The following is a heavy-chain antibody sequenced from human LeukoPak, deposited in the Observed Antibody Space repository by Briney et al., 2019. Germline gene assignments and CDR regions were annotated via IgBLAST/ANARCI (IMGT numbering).Heavy chain of an antibody. V-gene: IGHV3-21*01. CDR1: GFTFSSYT. CDR2: ISSSSSSYI. D-gene: IGHD4-17*01. J-gene: IGHJ4*02. CDR3: ARGYGDYAY. Sequence: GGSLRLSCAASGFTFSSYTMNWVRQAPGKGLEWVSSISSSSSSYIYYADSVKGRSTLSRDNAKNSLYLQMSSLRAEDTAVYYCARGYGDYAYWGQGTLVTVSS.